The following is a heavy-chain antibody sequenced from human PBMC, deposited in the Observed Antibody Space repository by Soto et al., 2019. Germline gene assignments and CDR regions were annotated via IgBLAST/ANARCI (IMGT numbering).Heavy chain of an antibody. CDR1: GGSVNSGSYY. Sequence: ETLSLTCTVSGGSVNSGSYYWTWIRQPPGKGLEWIGYIYYSGSTDYDASLKSRVSISLDTSQNQFSLQLSSLTAADTAVYYCARLGYDFWSGPGGDYYYYGVDVWGQGTTVTVSS. CDR3: ARLGYDFWSGPGGDYYYYGVDV. D-gene: IGHD3-3*01. J-gene: IGHJ6*02. CDR2: IYYSGST. V-gene: IGHV4-61*01.